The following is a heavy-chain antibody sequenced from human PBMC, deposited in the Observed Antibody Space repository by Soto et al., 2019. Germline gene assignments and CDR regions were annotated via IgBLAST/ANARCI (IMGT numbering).Heavy chain of an antibody. D-gene: IGHD3-10*01. Sequence: ASLKVACKASVDTFTTYDINWVRQALGHGLEWMGWINPNSGNIGYAQRFQGRVTMTRDTAIRTAYMEVSSLRSDDTAVYYCARGRASGSYYLLDYWGQGTLVTVSS. CDR2: INPNSGNI. V-gene: IGHV1-8*01. CDR3: ARGRASGSYYLLDY. J-gene: IGHJ4*02. CDR1: VDTFTTYD.